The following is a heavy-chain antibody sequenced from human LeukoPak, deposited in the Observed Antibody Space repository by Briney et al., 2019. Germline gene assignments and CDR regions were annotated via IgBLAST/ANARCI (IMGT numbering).Heavy chain of an antibody. Sequence: GGSLRLSCAASGFTVSSNYMSWVRQAPGKGPEYVSTISGSGNGFSIYYADSVKGRFTISRDDSKSILYLQMNGLRSEDTAVYYCVKDFGRIRGTPDSWGQGTLVTVSS. CDR2: ISGSGNGFSI. D-gene: IGHD1-26*01. V-gene: IGHV3-64D*06. CDR3: VKDFGRIRGTPDS. CDR1: GFTVSSNY. J-gene: IGHJ4*02.